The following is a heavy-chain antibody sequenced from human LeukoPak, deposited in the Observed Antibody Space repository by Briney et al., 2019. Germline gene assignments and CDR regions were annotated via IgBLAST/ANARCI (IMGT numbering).Heavy chain of an antibody. Sequence: GGSLRLSCAASGFTFSSYSMNWVRQAPGKGLEWVSSISSSSSYIYYADSVKGRFTISRDNAKNSLYLQMNSLRAEDTAVYYCAKAGDFWSGYYNFDYWGQGTLVTVSS. J-gene: IGHJ4*02. CDR2: ISSSSSYI. CDR3: AKAGDFWSGYYNFDY. V-gene: IGHV3-21*04. D-gene: IGHD3-3*01. CDR1: GFTFSSYS.